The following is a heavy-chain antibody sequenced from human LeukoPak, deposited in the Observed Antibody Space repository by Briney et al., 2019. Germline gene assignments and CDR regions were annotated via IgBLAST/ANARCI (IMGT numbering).Heavy chain of an antibody. CDR2: INTNTGNP. Sequence: PGGSLRLSCAASGFTFTSYAMNWVRQAPGQGLEWMGWINTNTGNPTYAQGFTGRFVFSLDTSVSTAYLQISSLKAEDTAVYYCARWGSGYYHRPYDYWGQGTLVTVSS. V-gene: IGHV7-4-1*02. CDR1: GFTFTSYA. D-gene: IGHD3-22*01. J-gene: IGHJ4*02. CDR3: ARWGSGYYHRPYDY.